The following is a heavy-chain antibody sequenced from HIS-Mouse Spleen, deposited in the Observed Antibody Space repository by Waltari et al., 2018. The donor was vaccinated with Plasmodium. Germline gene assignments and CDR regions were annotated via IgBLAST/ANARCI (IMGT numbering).Heavy chain of an antibody. CDR2: IDWDDDK. V-gene: IGHV2-70*15. J-gene: IGHJ4*02. CDR3: ARHKKRGQLVRGYFDY. CDR1: GFSLSTSGMC. D-gene: IGHD6-6*01. Sequence: QVTLRESGPALVKPTQTLTLTCTFSGFSLSTSGMCVSWIRQPPGKALEWLARIDWDDDKYYSTSLKTRLTISKDTSKNHVVLTMTNMDPVDTATYYCARHKKRGQLVRGYFDYWGQGTLVTVSS.